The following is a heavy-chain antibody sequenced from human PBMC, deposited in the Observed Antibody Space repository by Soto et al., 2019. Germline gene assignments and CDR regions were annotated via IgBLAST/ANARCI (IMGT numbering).Heavy chain of an antibody. V-gene: IGHV3-48*01. CDR1: GFTFSSYG. CDR3: ARGARGCSGPSCYYCYKLDL. Sequence: GGSLRLSCAVSGFTFSSYGMNWVRQAPGKGLEWVSHISSSSTTIYYADSVKGRFTISRDNAKNSLYLQMNSLRVEDTAVYYCARGARGCSGPSCYYCYKLDLCAKGTTVSFS. D-gene: IGHD2-15*01. CDR2: ISSSSTTI. J-gene: IGHJ6*03.